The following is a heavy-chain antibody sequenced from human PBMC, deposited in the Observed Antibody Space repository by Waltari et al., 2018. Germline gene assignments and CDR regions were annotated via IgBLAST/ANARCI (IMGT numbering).Heavy chain of an antibody. CDR1: GFMFNTYS. J-gene: IGHJ4*02. CDR3: TRSNRYYYLH. D-gene: IGHD3-10*02. V-gene: IGHV3-7*01. CDR2: MREEDSEE. Sequence: EVQLVESGGGLVQPGGSLRLSCAASGFMFNTYSMNLFRQAPGKGLEWVASMREEDSEEYYVECVKGRFTMSRDNAKNSLYRQLNSLRVEDTGVYYCTRSNRYYYLHCGQGTMVTVSS.